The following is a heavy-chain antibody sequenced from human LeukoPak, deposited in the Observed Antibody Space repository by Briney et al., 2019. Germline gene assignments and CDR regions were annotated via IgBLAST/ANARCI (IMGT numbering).Heavy chain of an antibody. J-gene: IGHJ6*03. V-gene: IGHV3-13*01. CDR1: GFTFSYHD. CDR3: ARGPSGCMDV. CDR2: IHTAGDT. Sequence: PGGSLRLSCAASGFTFSYHDMHWVRQATGKGLEWVSGIHTAGDTYYAGSVKGRFTISRGNAKNSLYLQMNSLRAGDTAVYYCARGPSGCMDVWGKGTTVTVSS.